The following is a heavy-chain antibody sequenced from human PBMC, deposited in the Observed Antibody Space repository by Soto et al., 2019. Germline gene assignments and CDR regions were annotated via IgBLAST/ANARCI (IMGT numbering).Heavy chain of an antibody. CDR1: GGTFSSYA. J-gene: IGHJ6*02. CDR2: IIPIFGTA. CDR3: ARHVPAAGYYYGMDV. Sequence: QVQLVQSGAEVKKPGSSVKVSCKASGGTFSSYAISWVRQAPGQGLEWMGGIIPIFGTANYAQKFQGRVTXTXXXSXXTAYMELSSLRSEDTAMYYCARHVPAAGYYYGMDVWGQGTTVTVSS. D-gene: IGHD2-2*01. V-gene: IGHV1-69*05.